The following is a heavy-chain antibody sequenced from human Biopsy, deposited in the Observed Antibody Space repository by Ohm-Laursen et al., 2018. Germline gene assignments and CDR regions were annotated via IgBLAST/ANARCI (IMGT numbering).Heavy chain of an antibody. Sequence: TLSLTCSVFGNTFSDYQWSWIPQPPGKGLEWIGQINQAGTTNYNPSLKSLVSIYADASKNEFSLRWTSVTAADTAVYLCGNEVHGRDYWGLGAQVTVSS. CDR1: GNTFSDYQ. D-gene: IGHD2-15*01. CDR2: INQAGTT. V-gene: IGHV4-34*08. CDR3: GNEVHGRDY. J-gene: IGHJ4*02.